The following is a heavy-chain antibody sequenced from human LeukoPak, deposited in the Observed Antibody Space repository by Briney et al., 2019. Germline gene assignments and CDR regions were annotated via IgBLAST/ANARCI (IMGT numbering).Heavy chain of an antibody. CDR3: ARGRKVDFWSGYYYNWFDP. D-gene: IGHD3-3*01. V-gene: IGHV4-34*01. J-gene: IGHJ5*02. CDR1: GGSFSGYY. CDR2: INHSGST. Sequence: SETLSLTCAVYGGSFSGYYWSWIRQPPGKGLEWIGEINHSGSTNYNPSLKSRVTISVDTSKNQFSLMLSSVTAADTAVYYCARGRKVDFWSGYYYNWFDPWGQGTLVTVSS.